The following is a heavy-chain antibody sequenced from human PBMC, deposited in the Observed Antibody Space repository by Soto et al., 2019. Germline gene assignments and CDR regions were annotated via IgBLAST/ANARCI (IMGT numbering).Heavy chain of an antibody. D-gene: IGHD1-1*01. J-gene: IGHJ5*02. CDR2: INPKTGDT. V-gene: IGHV1-2*02. CDR3: ATGTNGTTGWYHP. CDR1: GYTFTDFY. Sequence: QVQLVQSGTEVKKPGASVTVSCKSSGYTFTDFYLHWLRQAPGQGLEWVGWINPKTGDTKSSQKFQGRVTMPRDTSVSTAYIDLTSLTSDDTAMYYCATGTNGTTGWYHPWGQGTQVTVSS.